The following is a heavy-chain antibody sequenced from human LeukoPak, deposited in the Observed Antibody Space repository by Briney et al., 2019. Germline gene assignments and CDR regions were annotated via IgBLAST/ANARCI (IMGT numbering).Heavy chain of an antibody. D-gene: IGHD3-10*01. CDR3: AKHSRTGSSFDPFEY. CDR1: GYSFTTYW. V-gene: IGHV5-51*01. CDR2: IYPDDSDT. J-gene: IGHJ4*02. Sequence: GESLKISCKGSGYSFTTYWIGWVRQMPGKGLEWMGIIYPDDSDTRFSPSFQGQVTISADKSISTAYLQWSRLKASDTAIYYCAKHSRTGSSFDPFEYWGQGTLVIVSS.